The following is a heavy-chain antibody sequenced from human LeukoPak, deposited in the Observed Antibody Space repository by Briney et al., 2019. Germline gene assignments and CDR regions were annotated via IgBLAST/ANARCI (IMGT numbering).Heavy chain of an antibody. CDR3: ARLHGDYAYFQP. V-gene: IGHV5-51*01. Sequence: HGESLKISCKGSGYSFSDYWIGWVRQVPGKGLELMGIIYPGDSDIRYRPSFQGQVTISADKSISTAYLQWSSLKASDTAMYYCARLHGDYAYFQPWGQGTLVTVSS. CDR2: IYPGDSDI. CDR1: GYSFSDYW. J-gene: IGHJ1*01. D-gene: IGHD4-17*01.